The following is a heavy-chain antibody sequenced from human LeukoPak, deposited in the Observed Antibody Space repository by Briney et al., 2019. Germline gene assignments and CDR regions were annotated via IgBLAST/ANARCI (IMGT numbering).Heavy chain of an antibody. D-gene: IGHD1-1*01. Sequence: SETLSLTCTVSGGSISSYYWSWIRQPAGKGLEWIGRIYTSGSTNYNPSLKSRVTMSVDTSKNQFSLKLSSVTAADTAVYYCARLSTEERRENYYYYYYYMDVWGKGTTVTISS. CDR3: ARLSTEERRENYYYYYYYMDV. V-gene: IGHV4-4*07. CDR2: IYTSGST. CDR1: GGSISSYY. J-gene: IGHJ6*03.